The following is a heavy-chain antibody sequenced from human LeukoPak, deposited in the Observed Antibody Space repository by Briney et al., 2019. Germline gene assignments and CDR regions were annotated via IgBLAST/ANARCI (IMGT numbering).Heavy chain of an antibody. CDR2: ISAYNGNT. J-gene: IGHJ5*02. V-gene: IGHV1-18*01. CDR3: ARVGTQLRSFNWFDP. Sequence: ASVKVSCKASGYTFTSYGIRWVRQAPGQGLEWMGWISAYNGNTNYAQKLQGGVTMTTDTSTSTAYMELRSLRSDDTAVYYCARVGTQLRSFNWFDPWGQGTLVTVSS. D-gene: IGHD5-18*01. CDR1: GYTFTSYG.